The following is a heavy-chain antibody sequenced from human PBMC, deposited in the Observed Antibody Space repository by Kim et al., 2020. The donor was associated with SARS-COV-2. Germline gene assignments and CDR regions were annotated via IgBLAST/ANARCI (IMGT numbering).Heavy chain of an antibody. Sequence: SVKVSCKASGGTFGTYPISWVRQAPGQGLEWMGGFIPFFDTTNYAPKFQGRVMMPADESTSTTYLELSSLQSGHTAVYFCERRFPASRVNYHYYWRVGT. D-gene: IGHD2-15*01. CDR2: FIPFFDTT. CDR1: GGTFGTYP. V-gene: IGHV1-69*13. CDR3: ERRFPASRVNYHYY. J-gene: IGHJ4*02.